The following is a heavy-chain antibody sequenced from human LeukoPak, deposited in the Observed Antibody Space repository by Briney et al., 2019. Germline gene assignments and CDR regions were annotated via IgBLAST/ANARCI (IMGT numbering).Heavy chain of an antibody. D-gene: IGHD5-24*01. CDR3: AREADGYTSDY. V-gene: IGHV3-33*01. CDR1: GFTFSSYG. J-gene: IGHJ4*02. CDR2: IWYDGSNK. Sequence: GGSLRLSCAASGFTFSSYGMHWVRQAPGKGLEWVAVIWYDGSNKYYADSVKGRFTISGDNSKNTLYLQMNSLRAEDTAVYYCAREADGYTSDYWGQGTLVTVSS.